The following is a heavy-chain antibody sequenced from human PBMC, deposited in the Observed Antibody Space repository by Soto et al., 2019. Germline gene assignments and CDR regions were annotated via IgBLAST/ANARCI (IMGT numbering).Heavy chain of an antibody. J-gene: IGHJ4*02. CDR1: GFTFSSYG. CDR2: IWYDGSNK. CDR3: ARRGNSGSNDY. Sequence: GGSLRLSCAASGFTFSSYGMHWVRQAPGKGLEWVAVIWYDGSNKYYADSVKDRFTISRDNSKNTLYLQMNSLIAEDTAVYYCARRGNSGSNDYWGQGTLVTVS. V-gene: IGHV3-33*01. D-gene: IGHD5-12*01.